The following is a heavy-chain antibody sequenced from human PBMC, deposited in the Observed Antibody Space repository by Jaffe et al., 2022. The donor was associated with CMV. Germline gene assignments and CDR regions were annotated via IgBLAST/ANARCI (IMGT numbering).Heavy chain of an antibody. CDR1: GFTFSSYW. D-gene: IGHD6-13*01. CDR2: IKQDGSEK. Sequence: EVQLVESGGGLVQPGGSLRLSCAASGFTFSSYWMSWVRQAPGKGLEWVANIKQDGSEKYYVDSVKGRFTISRDNAKNSLYLQMNSLRAEDTAVYYCARDSSRPVWEYFQHWGQGTLVTVSS. J-gene: IGHJ1*01. V-gene: IGHV3-7*01. CDR3: ARDSSRPVWEYFQH.